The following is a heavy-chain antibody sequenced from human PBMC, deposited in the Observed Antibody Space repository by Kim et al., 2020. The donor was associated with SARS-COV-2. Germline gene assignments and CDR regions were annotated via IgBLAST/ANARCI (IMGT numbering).Heavy chain of an antibody. CDR2: T. Sequence: TRYSPPFQGQGTISADKSISTAYLQWSSLKASDTAMYYCARQNYYYGMDVWGQGTTVTVSS. V-gene: IGHV5-51*01. CDR3: ARQNYYYGMDV. J-gene: IGHJ6*02.